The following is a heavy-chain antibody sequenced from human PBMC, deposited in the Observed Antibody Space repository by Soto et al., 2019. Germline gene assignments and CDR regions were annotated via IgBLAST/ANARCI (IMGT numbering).Heavy chain of an antibody. D-gene: IGHD2-15*01. CDR1: GGSMSRYY. J-gene: IGHJ4*02. CDR2: ISYSGST. Sequence: SETRSRTWTVSGGSMSRYYWTGLRQSPGRGLEWIGYISYSGSTYYNPSLKSRVTISADTSKNQFSLRMNSMIAADTAVYYCARADPDASVGYWGQGTLVTVSS. CDR3: ARADPDASVGY. V-gene: IGHV4-59*01.